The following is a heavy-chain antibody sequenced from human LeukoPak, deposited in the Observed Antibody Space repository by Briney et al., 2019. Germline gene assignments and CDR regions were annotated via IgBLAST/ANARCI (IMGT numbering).Heavy chain of an antibody. D-gene: IGHD3-22*01. Sequence: ASVKVSCKVSGYTLTELSMHWVRQAPGKGLEWMGGFDPEDGETIYAQKFQGRVTMTEDTSTDTAYMELRRLRSEDTAVYYCATDGRSSGYLPSHWGQGTLVTVSS. V-gene: IGHV1-24*01. J-gene: IGHJ4*02. CDR2: FDPEDGET. CDR1: GYTLTELS. CDR3: ATDGRSSGYLPSH.